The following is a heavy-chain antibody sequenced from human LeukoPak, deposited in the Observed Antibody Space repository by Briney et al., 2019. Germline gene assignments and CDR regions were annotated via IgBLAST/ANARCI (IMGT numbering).Heavy chain of an antibody. CDR1: GGSISSSNW. J-gene: IGHJ4*02. CDR3: ASLVRGIIQYYFDY. V-gene: IGHV4-4*02. Sequence: TSGTLSLTCAVSGGSISSSNWWSWVRQPPGKGLEWIGEIYHSGSTNYNPSLKSRVTISVDKSKNQFSLNLSSMTAADTAVYYRASLVRGIIQYYFDYWGQGTLVTVSS. D-gene: IGHD3-10*01. CDR2: IYHSGST.